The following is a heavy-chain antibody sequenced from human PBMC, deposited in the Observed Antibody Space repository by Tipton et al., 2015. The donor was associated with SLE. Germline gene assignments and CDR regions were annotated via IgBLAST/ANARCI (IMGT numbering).Heavy chain of an antibody. V-gene: IGHV4-34*01. CDR1: GGSLAGYV. CDR3: TRGVRGYYDYSYMDV. CDR2: ISHSGST. Sequence: TLSLTCAVYGGSLAGYVWSWIRQPPGKGLEWIGEISHSGSTNYNPSLKSQVTISRDTSGKKGSMKLSSVTAADTAVYYCTRGVRGYYDYSYMDVWGKGTTVAISS. D-gene: IGHD3-10*02. J-gene: IGHJ6*03.